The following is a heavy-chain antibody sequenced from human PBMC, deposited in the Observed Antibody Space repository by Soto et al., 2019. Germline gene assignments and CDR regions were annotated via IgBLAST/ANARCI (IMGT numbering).Heavy chain of an antibody. CDR3: ARVYLRYFDWLGAFDI. Sequence: GGSLRLSCAASGFTFSSYAMSWVRQAPGKGLEWVSYISSSSSTIYYADSVKGRFTISRDNAKNSLYLQMNSLRAEDTAVYYCARVYLRYFDWLGAFDIWGQGTMVTVS. CDR1: GFTFSSYA. J-gene: IGHJ3*02. CDR2: ISSSSSTI. D-gene: IGHD3-9*01. V-gene: IGHV3-48*01.